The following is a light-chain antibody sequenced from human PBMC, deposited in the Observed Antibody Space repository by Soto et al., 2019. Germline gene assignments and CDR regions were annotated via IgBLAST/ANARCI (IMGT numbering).Light chain of an antibody. V-gene: IGKV3-20*01. CDR1: QNIATLF. CDR3: QQYSSSSGYT. CDR2: GTS. J-gene: IGKJ2*01. Sequence: VLTQSPGTLSLSPGERATLSCRARQNIATLFFTWYQQRPGQAPRVLIYGTSTRATGIPDRFSGSGSGTDFTLTISRLEPEDFAVYYCQQYSSSSGYTFGQGTKLEIK.